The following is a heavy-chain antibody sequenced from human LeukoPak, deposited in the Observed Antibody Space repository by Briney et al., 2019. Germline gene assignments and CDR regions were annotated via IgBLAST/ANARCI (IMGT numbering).Heavy chain of an antibody. V-gene: IGHV4-59*01. CDR2: IYNSGST. J-gene: IGHJ4*02. Sequence: PSETLSLTCSVSGDSISIYYWSWIRQPPGKGLEWIGYIYNSGSTNYNPSLKSRVTISVDTSKNQFSLKLSSVTAADTAVYYCARDLLDYYDAGFDYWGQGTLVTVSS. D-gene: IGHD3-22*01. CDR3: ARDLLDYYDAGFDY. CDR1: GDSISIYY.